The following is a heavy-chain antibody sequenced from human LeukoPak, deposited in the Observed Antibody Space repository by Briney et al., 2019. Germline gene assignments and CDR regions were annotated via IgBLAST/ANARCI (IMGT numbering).Heavy chain of an antibody. CDR3: AKAPIIAAAGTRFDY. D-gene: IGHD6-13*01. CDR2: ISSSGNT. J-gene: IGHJ4*02. CDR1: GFTFSRSA. Sequence: GGSLRLSCAASGFTFSRSAMTWVRQTPGKGLDWVSSISSSGNTYYADSVKGRFTISRDNSKNMLYLQMNSLRAEDTAVYYCAKAPIIAAAGTRFDYWGQGTLVTVSS. V-gene: IGHV3-23*01.